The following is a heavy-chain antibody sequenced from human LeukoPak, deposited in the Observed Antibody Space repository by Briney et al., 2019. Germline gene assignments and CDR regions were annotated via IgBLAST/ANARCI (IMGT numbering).Heavy chain of an antibody. CDR1: GFTFSSYG. V-gene: IGHV3-33*01. CDR2: IWYDGSNK. D-gene: IGHD6-13*01. J-gene: IGHJ1*01. Sequence: GGSLRLSCAASGFTFSSYGMHWVRQAPGKGLEWVAIIWYDGSNKYYADSVKSRFSISRDNSKNTLYLQMNSQTAEDTPVYYCARDWPTIAAAGTIPESFRHWGQGTLVTVSS. CDR3: ARDWPTIAAAGTIPESFRH.